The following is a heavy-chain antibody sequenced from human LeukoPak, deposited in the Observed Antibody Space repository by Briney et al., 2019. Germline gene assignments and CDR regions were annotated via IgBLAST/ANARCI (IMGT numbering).Heavy chain of an antibody. J-gene: IGHJ4*02. V-gene: IGHV4-59*08. CDR1: GGSISSYY. Sequence: SETLSLTCTVSGGSISSYYWSWIRQPPGKGLEWIGYIYYSGSTNYNPSLKSRVTISVDTSKNQFSVKLSSVTAADTAVYYCARGWDPGIIDYWGQGPLVTVSS. CDR2: IYYSGST. CDR3: ARGWDPGIIDY. D-gene: IGHD6-19*01.